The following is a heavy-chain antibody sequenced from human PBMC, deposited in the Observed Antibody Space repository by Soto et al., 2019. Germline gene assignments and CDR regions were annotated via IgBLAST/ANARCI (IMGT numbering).Heavy chain of an antibody. CDR3: ARVGIYEYYYGMDV. D-gene: IGHD5-12*01. V-gene: IGHV4-31*03. CDR1: GGSISSGGYY. J-gene: IGHJ6*02. CDR2: IYYSGST. Sequence: QVQLQESGPGLVKPSQTLSLTCTVSGGSISSGGYYWSWIRQHPGKGLEWIGYIYYSGSTYYNPSRKSRVTISVDTSKNQFALKLSSVTAADTAVYYCARVGIYEYYYGMDVWGQGTTVTVSS.